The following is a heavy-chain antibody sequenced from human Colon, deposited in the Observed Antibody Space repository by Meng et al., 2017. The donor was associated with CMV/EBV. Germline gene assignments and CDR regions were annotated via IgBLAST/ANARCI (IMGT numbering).Heavy chain of an antibody. CDR1: GYTFTGYF. V-gene: IGHV1-2*02. CDR2: LNPNSGDT. CDR3: ATISGGDFDF. J-gene: IGHJ4*02. Sequence: QGQLVQFGAEVKKPGASVKVSCKTFGYTFTGYFMFWVRQAPGQGLEWMGSLNPNSGDTNSAQKFHGRLTMTRDTSIHTAYMELGSLRSDDTAVYYCATISGGDFDFWGQGTLVTVSS. D-gene: IGHD3-10*01.